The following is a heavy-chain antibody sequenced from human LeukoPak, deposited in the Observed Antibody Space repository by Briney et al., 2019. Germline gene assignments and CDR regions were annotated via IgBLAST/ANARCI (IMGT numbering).Heavy chain of an antibody. Sequence: GGSLRLSCAASGFTFDDYTMHWVRQAPGKGLEWVSLISWDGGSTYYADSVKGRFTISRDNSKNSLYLQMNSLRTEDTALYYCATSGQPLGGYFSGAFDIWGQGTMVTVSS. V-gene: IGHV3-43*01. J-gene: IGHJ3*02. CDR3: ATSGQPLGGYFSGAFDI. CDR2: ISWDGGST. CDR1: GFTFDDYT. D-gene: IGHD5-12*01.